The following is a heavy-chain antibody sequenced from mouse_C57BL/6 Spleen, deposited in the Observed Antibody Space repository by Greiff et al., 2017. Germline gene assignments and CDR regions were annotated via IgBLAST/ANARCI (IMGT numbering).Heavy chain of an antibody. D-gene: IGHD1-1*01. J-gene: IGHJ3*01. CDR2: IYPGDGDT. V-gene: IGHV1-80*01. CDR3: ARSGDYGSSYSAWFAY. Sequence: LQQSGASVKIPCKASGYAFSSYWMNWVKQRPGKGLEWIGQIYPGDGDTNYNGKFKGKATLTADKSSSTAYMQLSSLTSEDSAVYFCARSGDYGSSYSAWFAYWGQGTLVTVSA. CDR1: GYAFSSYW.